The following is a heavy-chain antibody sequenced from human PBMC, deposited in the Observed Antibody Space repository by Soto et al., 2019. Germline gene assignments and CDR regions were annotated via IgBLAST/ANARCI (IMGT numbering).Heavy chain of an antibody. V-gene: IGHV4-59*08. CDR1: WGPIVYLY. J-gene: IGHJ4*02. D-gene: IGHD4-17*01. Sequence: FVTPSLRRSVLWGPIVYLYWRRIRQPPGKGLEWIGYIYYSGSTNYTPSLKSRVTISVDTSKNQFSLKLSSVTAADTAVYYCARSTTVITYYFDYWGQGTLVTVSS. CDR3: ARSTTVITYYFDY. CDR2: IYYSGST.